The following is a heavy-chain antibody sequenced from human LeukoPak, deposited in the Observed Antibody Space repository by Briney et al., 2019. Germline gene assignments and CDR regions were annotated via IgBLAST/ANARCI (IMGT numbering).Heavy chain of an antibody. V-gene: IGHV3-23*01. CDR2: ISGSGGST. D-gene: IGHD3-22*01. CDR1: GFTFSSYA. CDR3: AKDQENYDSSGYLDY. Sequence: PGGSLRLSCAASGFTFSSYAMSWVRQAPGKGLEWVSAISGSGGSTYYADSVKGRFTISRDNSKNTLYLQMNSLRAEDTAVYYCAKDQENYDSSGYLDYWGQGTLVTVSS. J-gene: IGHJ4*02.